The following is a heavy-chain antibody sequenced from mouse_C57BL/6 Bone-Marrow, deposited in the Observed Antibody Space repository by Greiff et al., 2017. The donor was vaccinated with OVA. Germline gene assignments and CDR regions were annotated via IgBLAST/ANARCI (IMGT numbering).Heavy chain of an antibody. D-gene: IGHD2-2*01. J-gene: IGHJ1*03. CDR1: GYSITSGYY. CDR3: ARYGYDEDWYFDV. Sequence: VQLQQSGPGLVKPSQSLSLTCSVTGYSITSGYYWNWIRQFPGNKLEWMGYISYDGSNNYNPSLKNRISITRDTSKNQFFLKLNSVTTEDTATYYCARYGYDEDWYFDVWGTGTTVTVSS. V-gene: IGHV3-6*01. CDR2: ISYDGSN.